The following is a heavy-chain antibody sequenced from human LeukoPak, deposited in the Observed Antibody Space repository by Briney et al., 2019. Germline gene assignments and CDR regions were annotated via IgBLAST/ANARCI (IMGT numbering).Heavy chain of an antibody. V-gene: IGHV3-74*01. CDR1: GFTFSSYS. Sequence: QSGGSLRLSCAASGFTFSSYSMNWVRQAPGKGLVWVSRIKSDGITITYADSVKGRFTISRDNAMNTLYLQMNSLRAEDTAVYYCLRDLNWSLDQWGQGTLVTVSS. CDR2: IKSDGITI. D-gene: IGHD1-20*01. J-gene: IGHJ4*02. CDR3: LRDLNWSLDQ.